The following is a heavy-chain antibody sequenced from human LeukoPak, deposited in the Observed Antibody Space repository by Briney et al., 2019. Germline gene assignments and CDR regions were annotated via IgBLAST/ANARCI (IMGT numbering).Heavy chain of an antibody. CDR2: EYQTGST. Sequence: SGTLSLTCAVSGYSISSGYYWGWVRQPPGKGLEWIGSEYQTGSTYYNPSVKSRGTISVDTSKNQFSLKLRSVTAADTAVYYCARVYCSGGSCDSAPYYASYYYYYYIDVWGIGTTVTVSS. V-gene: IGHV4-38-2*01. CDR3: ARVYCSGGSCDSAPYYASYYYYYYIDV. D-gene: IGHD2-15*01. J-gene: IGHJ6*03. CDR1: GYSISSGYY.